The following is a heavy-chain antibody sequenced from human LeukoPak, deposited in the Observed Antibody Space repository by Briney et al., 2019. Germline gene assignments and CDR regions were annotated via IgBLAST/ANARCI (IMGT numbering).Heavy chain of an antibody. CDR1: GYTFTSYD. Sequence: ASVKVSCKASGYTFTSYDINWVRQATGQGLEWMGWMNPNSGNIGYAQKFQGRVTMTRNTSISTAYMELSSLRSEDTAVYYCASPAPDSSGYLDAFDIWGQGTMVTVSS. V-gene: IGHV1-8*01. J-gene: IGHJ3*02. CDR3: ASPAPDSSGYLDAFDI. D-gene: IGHD3-22*01. CDR2: MNPNSGNI.